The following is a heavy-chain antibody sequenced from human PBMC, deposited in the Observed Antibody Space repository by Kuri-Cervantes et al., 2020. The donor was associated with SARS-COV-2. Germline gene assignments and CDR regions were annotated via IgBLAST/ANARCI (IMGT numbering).Heavy chain of an antibody. D-gene: IGHD3-22*01. CDR3: ARLGTYDSRGYGDY. J-gene: IGHJ4*02. Sequence: SETLSLTCTVSGGSISSYYWSWIRQPPGKGLEWIGYIYYSGSTTYNPSLKSRVTISVDTSKNQFSLKLSSVTAADTAVYYCARLGTYDSRGYGDYWGQGTLVTVSS. CDR1: GGSISSYY. CDR2: IYYSGST. V-gene: IGHV4-59*12.